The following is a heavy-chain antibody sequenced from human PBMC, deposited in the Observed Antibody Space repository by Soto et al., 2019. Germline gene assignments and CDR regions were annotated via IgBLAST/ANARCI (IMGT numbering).Heavy chain of an antibody. CDR2: IIPMLGTP. CDR1: GGSFSDYA. D-gene: IGHD3-3*01. J-gene: IGHJ6*02. CDR3: ARDPQQYYDLGVDV. V-gene: IGHV1-69*01. Sequence: QVQLVQSGAELKKPGSSVRVSCKASGGSFSDYAISWVRQAPGQGLEWVGGIIPMLGTPNYAPELQGRVTITADASTSTVYMELSSLRSEDTAVYYCARDPQQYYDLGVDVWCQGTTVIVSS.